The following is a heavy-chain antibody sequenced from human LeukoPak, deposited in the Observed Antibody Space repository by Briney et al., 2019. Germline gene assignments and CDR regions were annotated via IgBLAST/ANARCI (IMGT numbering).Heavy chain of an antibody. D-gene: IGHD4-23*01. CDR3: ARGQLLQSYYYYYMDV. J-gene: IGHJ6*03. Sequence: SVKVSCKASGGTFSSYAISWVRQAPGQGLEWMGGVIPIFGTANYAQKFQGRVTITTDESTSTAYMELSSLRSEDTAVYYCARGQLLQSYYYYYMDVWGKGTTVTLSS. CDR2: VIPIFGTA. CDR1: GGTFSSYA. V-gene: IGHV1-69*05.